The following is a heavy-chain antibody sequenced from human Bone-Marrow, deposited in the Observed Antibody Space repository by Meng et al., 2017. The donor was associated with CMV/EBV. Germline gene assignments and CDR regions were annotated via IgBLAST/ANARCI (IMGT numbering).Heavy chain of an antibody. CDR2: ISGSGAST. CDR1: GLTFSSYA. CDR3: TKGSGVTAPYDE. V-gene: IGHV3-23*01. J-gene: IGHJ4*02. D-gene: IGHD2-21*02. Sequence: CAASGLTFSSYAMTWVRQALGKGPEWVSVISGSGASTYYADSVKGRFTISRDNSKNTLYLQMNSLRAEDTAVYYCTKGSGVTAPYDEWGQGTLVTVSS.